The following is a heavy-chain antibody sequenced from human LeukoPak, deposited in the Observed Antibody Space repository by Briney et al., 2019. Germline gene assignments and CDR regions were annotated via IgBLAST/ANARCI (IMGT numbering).Heavy chain of an antibody. CDR3: ARDSQYCSSTSCYKRGAYYFDY. D-gene: IGHD2-2*02. CDR2: ISSSSSYI. J-gene: IGHJ4*02. CDR1: GFTFSSYS. Sequence: PGGSLRLSCAASGFTFSSYSMNWVRQAPGKGLEWVSSISSSSSYIYYADSVKGRFTISRDNAKNSLYLQMNSLRAEDTAVYYCARDSQYCSSTSCYKRGAYYFDYWGQRTLVTVSS. V-gene: IGHV3-21*01.